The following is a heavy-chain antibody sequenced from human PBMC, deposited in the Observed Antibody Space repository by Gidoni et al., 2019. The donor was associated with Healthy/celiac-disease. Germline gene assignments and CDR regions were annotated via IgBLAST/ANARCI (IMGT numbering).Heavy chain of an antibody. Sequence: EVQLVESGGGLVKPGGSLRLSCAASGFTFSSYSMNWVRQAPGKGLEWVSSISSSSSYIYYADSVKGRFTISRDNAKNSLYLQMNSLRAEDTAVYYCARDLARGSYPGGAFDPWGQGTLVTVSS. D-gene: IGHD1-26*01. V-gene: IGHV3-21*01. CDR3: ARDLARGSYPGGAFDP. CDR2: ISSSSSYI. J-gene: IGHJ5*02. CDR1: GFTFSSYS.